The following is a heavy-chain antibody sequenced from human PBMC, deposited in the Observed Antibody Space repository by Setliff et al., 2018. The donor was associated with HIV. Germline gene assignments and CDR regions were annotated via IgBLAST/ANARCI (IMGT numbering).Heavy chain of an antibody. D-gene: IGHD5-12*01. CDR2: ISSSGFPI. CDR3: ATITHNTGYAGTFYFYMDV. CDR1: GFTFDDYT. V-gene: IGHV3-43*01. Sequence: GGSLRLSCAASGFTFDDYTMHWVRQAPGKAPEWVSLISSSGFPIYYADSVRGRFTASRDNGKNSLFLQMNSLRTDDTAVYYCATITHNTGYAGTFYFYMDVWGKGTTVTVSS. J-gene: IGHJ6*03.